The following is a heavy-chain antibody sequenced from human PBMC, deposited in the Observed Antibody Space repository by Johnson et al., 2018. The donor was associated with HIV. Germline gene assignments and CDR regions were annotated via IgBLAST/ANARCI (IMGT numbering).Heavy chain of an antibody. CDR2: IWYDGSNN. D-gene: IGHD6-13*01. CDR1: EFSFSTYA. Sequence: QVQLVESGGGVVQPGRSLRLSCAASEFSFSTYALHWVRQAPGEGLEWVAVIWYDGSNNYYADSVKGRFTISKDNSKNTLYLQMNSLRAEDTAVYYCAKCIWGSSLIDAFDIWGQGTMVTVSS. V-gene: IGHV3-33*06. J-gene: IGHJ3*02. CDR3: AKCIWGSSLIDAFDI.